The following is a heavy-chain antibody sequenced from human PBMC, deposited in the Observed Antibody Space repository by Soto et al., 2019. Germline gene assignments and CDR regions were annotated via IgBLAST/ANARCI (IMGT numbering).Heavy chain of an antibody. Sequence: QVQLVQSGAEVKKPGSSVKVSCKASGGTFSSYAISWVRQAPGQGLEWMGGIIPIFGTANYAQKLQGRVTITADESTSTAYMDLTSLRSEDTAVSYFPRLGAVSAYSPFDYSCHGTLVTVSS. J-gene: IGHJ4*01. V-gene: IGHV1-69*12. CDR2: IIPIFGTA. D-gene: IGHD4-4*01. CDR3: PRLGAVSAYSPFDY. CDR1: GGTFSSYA.